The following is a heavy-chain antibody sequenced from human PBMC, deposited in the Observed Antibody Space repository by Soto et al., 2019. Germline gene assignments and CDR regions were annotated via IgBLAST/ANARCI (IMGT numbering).Heavy chain of an antibody. CDR3: ARNRNPSSKTHGMDV. Sequence: EVQLVESGGGLVEPGGSLTLSCAPSGLSFSTHSMNWVRQAPGKGLEWVSSISSDSYYIYYSDSVKGRFTISRDNAKNSLDLQMNSLRADDTAVYYCARNRNPSSKTHGMDVWGQGTTVTVSS. V-gene: IGHV3-21*01. CDR1: GLSFSTHS. CDR2: ISSDSYYI. J-gene: IGHJ6*02.